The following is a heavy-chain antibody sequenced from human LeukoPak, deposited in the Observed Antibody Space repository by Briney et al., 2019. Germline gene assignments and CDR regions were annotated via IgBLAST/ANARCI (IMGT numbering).Heavy chain of an antibody. J-gene: IGHJ4*02. V-gene: IGHV3-30*03. Sequence: GGSLRLSCAASGFTFSSYGMHWVRQAPGKGLEWVAVISYGGSNKYYADSVKGRFTISRDNPKNTLYLQMNSLRAEDTAVYYCVRKGIDGSGYDLDYWGQGTLVTVSS. CDR3: VRKGIDGSGYDLDY. CDR2: ISYGGSNK. CDR1: GFTFSSYG. D-gene: IGHD6-25*01.